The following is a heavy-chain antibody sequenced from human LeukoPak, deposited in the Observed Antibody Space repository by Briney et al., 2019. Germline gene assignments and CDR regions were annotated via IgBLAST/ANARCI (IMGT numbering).Heavy chain of an antibody. D-gene: IGHD6-19*01. Sequence: GGSLRLSCAASGFTFSDYYMSWIRQAPGKGLEWVAVISYDGSNKYYADSVKGRFTISRDNSKNTLYLQMNSLRAEDTAVYYCARDRDSSGWLNWGQGTLVTVSS. CDR1: GFTFSDYY. J-gene: IGHJ4*02. CDR3: ARDRDSSGWLN. V-gene: IGHV3-30-3*01. CDR2: ISYDGSNK.